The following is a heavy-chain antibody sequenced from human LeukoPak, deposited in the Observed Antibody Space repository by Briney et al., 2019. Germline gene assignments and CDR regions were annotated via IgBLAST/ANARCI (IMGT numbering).Heavy chain of an antibody. D-gene: IGHD6-6*01. J-gene: IGHJ4*02. CDR3: ATHKWGQYSSSSYFDY. V-gene: IGHV1-69*05. Sequence: SVTVSCKASGGTFRSYAISWVRQPPGQGLEWMGGIIPIFGTANYAQKFQGRVTITTDESTSTAYMELSSMRSEDTAVYYCATHKWGQYSSSSYFDYWGQGTLVTVSS. CDR2: IIPIFGTA. CDR1: GGTFRSYA.